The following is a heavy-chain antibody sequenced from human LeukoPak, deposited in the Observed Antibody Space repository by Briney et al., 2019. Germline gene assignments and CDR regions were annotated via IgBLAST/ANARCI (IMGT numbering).Heavy chain of an antibody. V-gene: IGHV1-18*01. D-gene: IGHD4-23*01. CDR2: ISGYNSKT. Sequence: ASVKVSCKTSGYSFTNYGITWVRQAPGQGLEWMGWISGYNSKTFYAQKFQGRVTMTTDTSTSTAYMELRSLRSDDTAVYYCARSLRTTVVIDWFDPWGQGTLVTVSS. J-gene: IGHJ5*02. CDR1: GYSFTNYG. CDR3: ARSLRTTVVIDWFDP.